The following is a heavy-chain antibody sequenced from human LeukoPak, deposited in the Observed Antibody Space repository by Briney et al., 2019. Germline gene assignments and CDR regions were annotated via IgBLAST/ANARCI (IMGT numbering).Heavy chain of an antibody. CDR3: HRGYTYGPDY. J-gene: IGHJ4*02. CDR1: GFTFSSYA. V-gene: IGHV3-66*01. D-gene: IGHD5-12*01. CDR2: MYSGGST. Sequence: HPGGSLRLSCAASGFTFSSYAMSWVRQAPGKGLEWVSVMYSGGSTYYADSVKGRFTISRDTSKNTLYLQMNSLRVEDTAVYYCHRGYTYGPDYWGQGTLVTVSS.